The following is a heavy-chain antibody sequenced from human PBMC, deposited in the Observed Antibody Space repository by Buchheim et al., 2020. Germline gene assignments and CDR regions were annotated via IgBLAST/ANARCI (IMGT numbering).Heavy chain of an antibody. CDR2: ISWDGERT. CDR3: AKDYGSSSWYIFDS. J-gene: IGHJ4*02. D-gene: IGHD6-13*01. Sequence: EVHLVESGGGVVQPGGSLRLSCEASGFTFDDYAWHWVRQAPGKGLEWVSLISWDGERTNYADSVKGRVTITRANNKNSITLQMNSLRAEDTALYYCAKDYGSSSWYIFDSWGQGTL. V-gene: IGHV3-43D*03. CDR1: GFTFDDYA.